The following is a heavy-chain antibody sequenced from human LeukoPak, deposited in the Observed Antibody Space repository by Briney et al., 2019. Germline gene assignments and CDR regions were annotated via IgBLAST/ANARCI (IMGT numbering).Heavy chain of an antibody. D-gene: IGHD6-13*01. CDR3: AKTRPLDSSSWSHGDY. CDR1: GFTFSSYA. V-gene: IGHV3-23*01. Sequence: LGGSLRLSCAASGFTFSSYATSWVRQAPGKGLEWVSAISGSGDSTYYGDSVKGRFTISRDNSKNTLYLQMNSLRAEDTAVYYCAKTRPLDSSSWSHGDYWGQGTLVTVSS. CDR2: ISGSGDST. J-gene: IGHJ4*02.